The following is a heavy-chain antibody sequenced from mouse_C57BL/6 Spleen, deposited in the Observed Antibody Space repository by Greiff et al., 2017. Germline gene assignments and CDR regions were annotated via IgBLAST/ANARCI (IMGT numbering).Heavy chain of an antibody. Sequence: QVQLQQPGAELVMPGASVKLSCKASGYTFTSYWMHWVKQRPGQGLEWIGEIDPSDSYTNYNQKFKGKSTLTVDKSSSTAYMQLSSLTSEDSAVYYCARVTTVVEGGFAYWGQGTLVTVSA. CDR3: ARVTTVVEGGFAY. D-gene: IGHD1-1*01. V-gene: IGHV1-69*01. CDR2: IDPSDSYT. CDR1: GYTFTSYW. J-gene: IGHJ3*01.